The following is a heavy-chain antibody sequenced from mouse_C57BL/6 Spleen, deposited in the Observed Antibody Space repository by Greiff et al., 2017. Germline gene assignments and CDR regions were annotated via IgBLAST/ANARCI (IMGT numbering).Heavy chain of an antibody. CDR3: AREELGRDAMDY. V-gene: IGHV3-6*01. J-gene: IGHJ4*01. CDR2: ISYDGSN. D-gene: IGHD4-1*01. Sequence: EVKLQESGPGLVKPSQSLSLTCSVTGYSITSGYYWNWIRQFPGNKLEWMGYISYDGSNNYNPSLKNRIPITRDTSKNQFFLKLNSVTTEDTATYYCAREELGRDAMDYWGQGTSVTVSS. CDR1: GYSITSGYY.